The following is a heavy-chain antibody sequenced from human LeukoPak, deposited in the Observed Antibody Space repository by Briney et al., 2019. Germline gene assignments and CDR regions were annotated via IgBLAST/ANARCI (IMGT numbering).Heavy chain of an antibody. J-gene: IGHJ6*04. Sequence: GGSLTLSCAASGFTFSNYGIHWVRQVPGKWLEWVAFIRYDGINKYYTDSVKGRFTISRDNSKNTLYLQMNSLRAEDTGVYFCAKDGTNYDADVWGKGTTVTVSS. D-gene: IGHD3-3*01. CDR3: AKDGTNYDADV. CDR2: IRYDGINK. CDR1: GFTFSNYG. V-gene: IGHV3-30*02.